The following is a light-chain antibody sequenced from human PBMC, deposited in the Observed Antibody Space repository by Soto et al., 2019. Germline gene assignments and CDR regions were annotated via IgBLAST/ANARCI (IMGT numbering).Light chain of an antibody. CDR3: QQYGSSWT. V-gene: IGKV3-20*01. Sequence: EIVLTQSPGTLSLSPGERATLSCRASQSVSSSYLAWYQQQPGQAPRLLIYGASSRAPVIPGRFSGSGSGTDFTLTISRLEPEDFAGYYCQQYGSSWTFGQGTKVEIK. CDR1: QSVSSSY. CDR2: GAS. J-gene: IGKJ1*01.